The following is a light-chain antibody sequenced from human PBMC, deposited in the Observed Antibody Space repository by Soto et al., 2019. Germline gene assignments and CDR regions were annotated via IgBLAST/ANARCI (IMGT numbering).Light chain of an antibody. CDR1: SSNIGNNY. CDR2: DNN. J-gene: IGLJ1*01. V-gene: IGLV1-51*01. Sequence: QSVLTQPPSVSAAPGQKVIISCSGSSSNIGNNYVSWYQRLPGTAPKLLIYDNNRRPSGIPDRFSGPKSGTSATLGITGLQTGDEADYYCGTWDSSLSAYVFGTGTKLTVL. CDR3: GTWDSSLSAYV.